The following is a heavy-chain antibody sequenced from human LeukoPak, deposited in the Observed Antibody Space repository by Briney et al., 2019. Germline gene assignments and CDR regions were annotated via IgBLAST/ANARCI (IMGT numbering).Heavy chain of an antibody. D-gene: IGHD6-13*01. J-gene: IGHJ5*02. V-gene: IGHV4-59*12. Sequence: GSLRLSCAASGFTFSSYNMNWVRQPPGKGLEWIGYIYYSGSTYYNPSLKSRVTISVDTSKNQFSLKLSSVTAADTAVYYCARDPYSSSWYWFDPWGQGTLVTVSS. CDR3: ARDPYSSSWYWFDP. CDR1: GFTFSSYN. CDR2: IYYSGST.